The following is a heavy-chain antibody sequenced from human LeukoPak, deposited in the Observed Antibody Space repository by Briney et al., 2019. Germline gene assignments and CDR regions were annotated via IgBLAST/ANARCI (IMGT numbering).Heavy chain of an antibody. J-gene: IGHJ6*02. CDR3: ARGKWELLPTYYYYGMDV. V-gene: IGHV1-8*01. CDR1: GYTFTSYD. CDR2: MNPNSGNT. Sequence: PGASVKVSCKASGYTFTSYDINWVRQATGQGLEWMGWMNPNSGNTGYAQKFQGRVTMTRNTSISTAYMELSSLRSEDTAVYYCARGKWELLPTYYYYGMDVWGQGTTVTVSS. D-gene: IGHD1-26*01.